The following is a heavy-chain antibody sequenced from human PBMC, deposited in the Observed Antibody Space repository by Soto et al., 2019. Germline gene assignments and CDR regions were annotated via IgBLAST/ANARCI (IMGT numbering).Heavy chain of an antibody. CDR1: GGSISSYY. CDR3: ARQYYYDSSGYYKVGYFDY. V-gene: IGHV4-59*01. J-gene: IGHJ4*02. CDR2: IYYSGST. D-gene: IGHD3-22*01. Sequence: SETLSLTCTVSGGSISSYYWSWIRQPPGKGLERIGYIYYSGSTNYNPSLKSRVTISVDTSKNQFSLKLSSVTAADTAVYYCARQYYYDSSGYYKVGYFDYWGQGTLVTVSS.